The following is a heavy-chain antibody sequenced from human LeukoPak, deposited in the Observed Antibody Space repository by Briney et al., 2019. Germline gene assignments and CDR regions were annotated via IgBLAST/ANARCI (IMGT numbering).Heavy chain of an antibody. CDR3: ARDQAGEIYYYYGMDV. Sequence: GGSLRLSCTASGFTFSSYAMNWVRQAPGKGLEWVSSISSSSSYIYYADSVKGRFTISRDNAKNSLYLQMNSLRAEDTAVYYCARDQAGEIYYYYGMDVWGQGTTVTVSS. J-gene: IGHJ6*02. D-gene: IGHD5-24*01. V-gene: IGHV3-21*01. CDR2: ISSSSSYI. CDR1: GFTFSSYA.